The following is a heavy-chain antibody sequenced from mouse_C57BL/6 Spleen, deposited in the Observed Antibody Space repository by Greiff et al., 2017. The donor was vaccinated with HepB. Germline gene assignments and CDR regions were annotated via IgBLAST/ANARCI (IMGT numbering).Heavy chain of an antibody. D-gene: IGHD1-1*01. V-gene: IGHV7-4*01. CDR1: GFTFNDYQ. Sequence: EVMLVESGGGLVQLGASLRLSCAASGFTFNDYQMSWVRQAPGKAPEWLALIRNKANGYTTEYTASVKGRFTISRDNSQNILYLQMNTLRAEDSATYYCVKAVSSGSSYTWFAYWGQGTLVTVSA. CDR3: VKAVSSGSSYTWFAY. J-gene: IGHJ3*01. CDR2: IRNKANGYTT.